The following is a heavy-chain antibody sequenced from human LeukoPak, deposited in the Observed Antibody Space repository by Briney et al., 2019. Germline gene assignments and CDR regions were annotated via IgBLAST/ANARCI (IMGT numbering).Heavy chain of an antibody. CDR2: ISAYNGNT. Sequence: ASVKVSCKASGYTFTSYGISWVRQAPGQGLEWMGWISAYNGNTNYAQKFQGRVTITADKSTSTAYMELSSLRSEDTAVYYCARAGQEVDCSGGSCLHNWFDPWGQGTLVTVSS. D-gene: IGHD2-15*01. CDR1: GYTFTSYG. CDR3: ARAGQEVDCSGGSCLHNWFDP. J-gene: IGHJ5*02. V-gene: IGHV1-18*01.